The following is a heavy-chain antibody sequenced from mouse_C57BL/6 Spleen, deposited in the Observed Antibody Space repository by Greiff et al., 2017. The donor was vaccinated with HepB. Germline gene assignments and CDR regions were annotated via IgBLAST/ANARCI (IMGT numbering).Heavy chain of an antibody. CDR2: FYPGSGSI. J-gene: IGHJ4*01. Sequence: VKLQQSGAELVKPGASVKLSCKASGYTFTEYTIHWVKQRSGQGLEWIGWFYPGSGSIKYNEKFKDKATLTADKSSSTVYMELSRLTSEDSAVYFCARHEVYYDGYYYAMDYWGQGTSVTVSS. V-gene: IGHV1-62-2*01. CDR1: GYTFTEYT. D-gene: IGHD2-4*01. CDR3: ARHEVYYDGYYYAMDY.